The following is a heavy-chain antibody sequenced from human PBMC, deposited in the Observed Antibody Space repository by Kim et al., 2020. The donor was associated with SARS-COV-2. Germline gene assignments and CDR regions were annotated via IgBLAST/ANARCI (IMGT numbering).Heavy chain of an antibody. CDR3: ARDGDGIAAAADFDY. CDR2: INAGNGNT. V-gene: IGHV1-3*01. D-gene: IGHD6-13*01. J-gene: IGHJ4*02. CDR1: GYTFTSYA. Sequence: ASVKVSSKASGYTFTSYAMHWVRQAPGQRLEWMGWINAGNGNTKYSQKFQGRVTITRDTSASTAYMELSSLRSEDTAVYYCARDGDGIAAAADFDYWGQGTLVTVSS.